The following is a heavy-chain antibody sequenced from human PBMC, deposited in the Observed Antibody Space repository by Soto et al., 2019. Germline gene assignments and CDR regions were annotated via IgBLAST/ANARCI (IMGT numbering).Heavy chain of an antibody. Sequence: SETLSLTCAVYGGSFSGYYWSWIRQPPGKGLEWIGEINHSGSTNYNPSLKSRVTISVDTSKNQFSLKLSSVTAADTAVYYCARNRRRITMIVVVIKGANWFDPWGQGTLVTVPQ. J-gene: IGHJ5*02. CDR3: ARNRRRITMIVVVIKGANWFDP. CDR1: GGSFSGYY. V-gene: IGHV4-34*01. CDR2: INHSGST. D-gene: IGHD3-22*01.